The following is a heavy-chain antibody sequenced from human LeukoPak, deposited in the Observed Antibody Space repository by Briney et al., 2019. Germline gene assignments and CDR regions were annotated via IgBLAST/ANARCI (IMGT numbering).Heavy chain of an antibody. CDR3: AREQGRYQYNWFDP. CDR2: ISAYNGNT. D-gene: IGHD2-2*01. CDR1: GYTFTSYG. V-gene: IGHV1-18*01. Sequence: ASVKVSCKASGYTFTSYGISWVRQAPGQGLEWMGWISAYNGNTNYAQKLQGRVTMTTDTSTSTAYMELRSLRSDDTAVYYCAREQGRYQYNWFDPWGQGTLVTVSS. J-gene: IGHJ5*02.